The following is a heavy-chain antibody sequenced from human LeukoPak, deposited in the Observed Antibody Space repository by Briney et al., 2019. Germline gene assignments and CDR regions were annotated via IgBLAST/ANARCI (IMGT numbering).Heavy chain of an antibody. CDR2: IYYSGST. Sequence: RTSETLSLTCTVSGGSISSYYWSWIRQPPGKGLEWIGYIYYSGSTNYNPSLKSRVTISVDTSKNQFSLKLSSVTAADTAVYYCARGGYLLDAFDIWGQGTMVTVSS. D-gene: IGHD5-18*01. CDR1: GGSISSYY. V-gene: IGHV4-59*01. CDR3: ARGGYLLDAFDI. J-gene: IGHJ3*02.